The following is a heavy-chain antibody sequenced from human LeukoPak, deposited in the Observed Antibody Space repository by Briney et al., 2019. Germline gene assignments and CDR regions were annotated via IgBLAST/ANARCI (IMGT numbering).Heavy chain of an antibody. CDR2: ISYDGSKE. J-gene: IGHJ4*02. D-gene: IGHD2-15*01. Sequence: PGGSLRLSCAASGFTFNAYALHWVRQAPGKGLEWVAVISYDGSKESYADSVKGRFTISRDDSKNTVLLQMDSLRAEDTAIYYCARDSAFSSYSYWGQGALVTVSS. V-gene: IGHV3-30*14. CDR1: GFTFNAYA. CDR3: ARDSAFSSYSY.